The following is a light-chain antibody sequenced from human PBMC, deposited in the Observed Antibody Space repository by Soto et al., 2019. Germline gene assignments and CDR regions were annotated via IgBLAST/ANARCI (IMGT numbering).Light chain of an antibody. J-gene: IGKJ1*01. V-gene: IGKV3-15*01. CDR2: GAS. Sequence: EIVMTQSPATLSVSPGERATLSCRASQSVSSNLAWYQQKPGQPPRLLIYGASTRATGIPARVSGSGSGTDFTRTISCLTSEDFAVYYCQHYNNWPPWTFSQGTKVEIK. CDR1: QSVSSN. CDR3: QHYNNWPPWT.